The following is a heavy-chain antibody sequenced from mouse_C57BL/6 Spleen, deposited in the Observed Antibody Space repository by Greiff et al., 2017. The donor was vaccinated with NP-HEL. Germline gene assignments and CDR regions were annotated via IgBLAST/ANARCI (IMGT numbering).Heavy chain of an antibody. CDR3: ARPGNYNYYAMDY. J-gene: IGHJ4*01. CDR1: GFTFSDYG. Sequence: EVNVVESGGGLVKPGGSLKLSCAASGFTFSDYGMHWVRQAPEKGLEWVAYISSGSSTIYYADTVKGRFTISRDNAKNTLFLQMTSLRSEDTAMYYCARPGNYNYYAMDYWGQGTSVTVSS. D-gene: IGHD2-1*01. V-gene: IGHV5-17*01. CDR2: ISSGSSTI.